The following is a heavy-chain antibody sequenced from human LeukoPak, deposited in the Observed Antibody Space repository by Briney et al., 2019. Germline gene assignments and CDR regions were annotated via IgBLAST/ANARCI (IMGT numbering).Heavy chain of an antibody. CDR2: IYPGDFDT. Sequence: GESLKISCKGSGYSFTSYWVGRVRQMAGNKVVWMGVIYPGDFDTRYSPSLQGQVAISADKSISTAYLQWSSLKASDTAMYYCARHYGSGSGIDYWGQGTLVTVSS. D-gene: IGHD3-10*01. J-gene: IGHJ4*02. V-gene: IGHV5-51*01. CDR3: ARHYGSGSGIDY. CDR1: GYSFTSYW.